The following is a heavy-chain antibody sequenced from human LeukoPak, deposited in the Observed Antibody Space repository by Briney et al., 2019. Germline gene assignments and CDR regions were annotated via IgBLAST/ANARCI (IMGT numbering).Heavy chain of an antibody. D-gene: IGHD3-22*01. Sequence: PGGSLRLSCAASGFTVSSNYMSWVRQAPGKGLEWVSVIYSGGSTYYADSVMGRFTISRDNSKNTLFLQMNSLRAEDTAVYYCATIGSRFDSSGYSQLGYFDHWGQGTLVTVSS. CDR1: GFTVSSNY. J-gene: IGHJ4*02. CDR2: IYSGGST. CDR3: ATIGSRFDSSGYSQLGYFDH. V-gene: IGHV3-53*01.